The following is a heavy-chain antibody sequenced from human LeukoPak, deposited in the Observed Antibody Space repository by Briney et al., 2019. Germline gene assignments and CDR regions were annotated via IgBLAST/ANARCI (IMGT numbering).Heavy chain of an antibody. CDR3: ARDHDSSGYSPRELDY. V-gene: IGHV1-18*01. CDR2: ISAYNGNT. CDR1: GGTFSSYA. J-gene: IGHJ4*02. Sequence: ASVKVSCKASGGTFSSYAISWVRQAPGQGLEWMGWISAYNGNTNYAQKLQGRVTMTTDTSTSTAYMELRSLRSDDTAVYYCARDHDSSGYSPRELDYWGQGTLVTVSS. D-gene: IGHD3-22*01.